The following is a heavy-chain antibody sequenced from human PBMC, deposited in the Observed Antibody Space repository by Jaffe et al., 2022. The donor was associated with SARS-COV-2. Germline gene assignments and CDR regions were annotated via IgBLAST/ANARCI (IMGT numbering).Heavy chain of an antibody. D-gene: IGHD6-6*01. Sequence: QVQLVQSGAEVKKPGASVKVSCKASGYTFTSYGISWVRQAPGQGLEWMGWISAYNGNTNYAQKLQGRVTMTTDTSTSTAYMELRSLRSDDTAVYYCARDPYIAARSNQARGYYYGMDVWGQGTTVTVSS. CDR2: ISAYNGNT. CDR1: GYTFTSYG. CDR3: ARDPYIAARSNQARGYYYGMDV. V-gene: IGHV1-18*01. J-gene: IGHJ6*02.